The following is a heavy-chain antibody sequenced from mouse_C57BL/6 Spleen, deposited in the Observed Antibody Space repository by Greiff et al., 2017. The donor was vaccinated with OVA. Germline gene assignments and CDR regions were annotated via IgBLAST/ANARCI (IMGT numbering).Heavy chain of an antibody. CDR3: ARRGPITTVVATRYFDV. Sequence: QVQLQQSGPELVRPGVSVKISCKGSGYTFTDYAMHWVKQSHAKSLEWIGVISTYYGDASYNQKFKDKATMTVDKSSSTAYMELARLTSEDSAVYYCARRGPITTVVATRYFDVWGTGTTVTVSS. CDR1: GYTFTDYA. CDR2: ISTYYGDA. V-gene: IGHV1-67*01. D-gene: IGHD1-1*01. J-gene: IGHJ1*03.